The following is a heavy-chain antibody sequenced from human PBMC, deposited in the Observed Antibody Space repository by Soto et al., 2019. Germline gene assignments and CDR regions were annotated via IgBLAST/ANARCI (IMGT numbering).Heavy chain of an antibody. J-gene: IGHJ4*02. CDR1: GFTFSSYW. V-gene: IGHV3-7*01. Sequence: EVQLVESGGGLVQPGGSLRLSCAASGFTFSSYWMTWVRQAPGKGLEWVANIEKDGTEKYYVDSVKGRFSISRDNAKNSLYLHLNSLRAEDTAVYYCARDANWALDHWGQGTLVTVS. CDR2: IEKDGTEK. D-gene: IGHD2-15*01. CDR3: ARDANWALDH.